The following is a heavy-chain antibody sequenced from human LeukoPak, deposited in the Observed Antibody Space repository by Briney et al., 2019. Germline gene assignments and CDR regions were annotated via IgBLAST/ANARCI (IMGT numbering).Heavy chain of an antibody. J-gene: IGHJ4*02. D-gene: IGHD5-18*01. V-gene: IGHV4-39*07. CDR2: IYYTGST. CDR3: ASQWGPRYNYGYEY. CDR1: GASISSSSYY. Sequence: SETLSLTCTVSGASISSSSYYWGWIRQPPGKGLEWIGFIYYTGSTYYNPSLKSRVTMSLDTSKNQFSLKLSSVTAADTAVYYCASQWGPRYNYGYEYWGQGTLVTVSS.